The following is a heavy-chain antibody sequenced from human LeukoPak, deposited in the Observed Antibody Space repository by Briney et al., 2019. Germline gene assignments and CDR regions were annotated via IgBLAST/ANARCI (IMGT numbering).Heavy chain of an antibody. CDR3: ARVSVTTLGGIDL. CDR1: TCSISCFY. J-gene: IGHJ6*02. D-gene: IGHD3-3*01. V-gene: IGHV4-59*01. Sequence: SETLSFTCTGSTCSISCFYWSWIRQPPGKGLKWIGYIYYSGSTNYNPSLKSRVTISVDTSKSQFSLKLSSVTAADTAVYYCARVSVTTLGGIDLWGQGTTVTVSS. CDR2: IYYSGST.